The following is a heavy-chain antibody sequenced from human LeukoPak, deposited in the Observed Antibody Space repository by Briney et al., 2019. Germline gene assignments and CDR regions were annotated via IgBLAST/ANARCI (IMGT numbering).Heavy chain of an antibody. Sequence: SETLSLTCTVSGGSISSGDYYWSWIRQPPGKGLEWIGYIYYSGSTYYNPSLKNRVTISVDTSKNQFSLKLSSVTAADTAVYYCARAEKDYDSSGYYYFDHWGQGTLVTVSS. J-gene: IGHJ4*02. CDR3: ARAEKDYDSSGYYYFDH. CDR1: GGSISSGDYY. CDR2: IYYSGST. D-gene: IGHD3-22*01. V-gene: IGHV4-30-4*01.